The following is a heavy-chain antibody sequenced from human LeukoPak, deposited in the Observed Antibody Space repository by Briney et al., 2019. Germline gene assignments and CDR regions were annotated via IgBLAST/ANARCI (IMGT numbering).Heavy chain of an antibody. CDR3: ARTIEMATISYFDY. CDR1: GFTFTAYN. D-gene: IGHD5-24*01. V-gene: IGHV3-21*01. J-gene: IGHJ4*02. Sequence: GGSLRLSCAASGFTFTAYNMNWVRQAPGKGLEWVSSISSTGTYLYYADSVKGRFTISRDNAKNSLYLQMNSLRAGDTAVYYCARTIEMATISYFDYWGQGTLVTVSS. CDR2: ISSTGTYL.